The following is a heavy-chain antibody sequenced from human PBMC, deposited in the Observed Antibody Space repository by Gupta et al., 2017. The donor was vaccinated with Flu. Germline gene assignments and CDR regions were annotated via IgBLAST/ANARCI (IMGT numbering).Heavy chain of an antibody. D-gene: IGHD3-16*02. CDR3: AKEVFRLRLGELSSNQIDY. Sequence: RQAPGKGPEWVGLISDDGSIKYYAESVKGRFTSCRNNSNNTVFLQMYSLRAEDTAMYYWAKEVFRLRLGELSSNQIDYWGQGTLVTASS. V-gene: IGHV3-30*18. CDR2: ISDDGSIK. J-gene: IGHJ4*02.